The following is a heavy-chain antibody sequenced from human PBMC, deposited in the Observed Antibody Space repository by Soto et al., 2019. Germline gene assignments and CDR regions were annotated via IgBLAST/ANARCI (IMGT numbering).Heavy chain of an antibody. D-gene: IGHD4-17*01. CDR2: ISSSSSYI. V-gene: IGHV3-21*01. Sequence: EVQLVESGGGLVKPGGSLRLSCAASGFTFGSYTLHWVRQASGKGLEWVSSISSSSSYIYYADSVQGRFTISRDNAKSSLYVQMNSLRAEDTAVYYCARAYGDYSFGDYWGQGTLVSVSS. CDR3: ARAYGDYSFGDY. J-gene: IGHJ4*02. CDR1: GFTFGSYT.